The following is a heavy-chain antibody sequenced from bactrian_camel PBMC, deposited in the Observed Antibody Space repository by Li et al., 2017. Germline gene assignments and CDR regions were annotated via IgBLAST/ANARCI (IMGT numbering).Heavy chain of an antibody. CDR2: INGDGTNT. J-gene: IGHJ4*01. Sequence: QVQLVESGGGSVQPGGSLRLSCTALEFNISDYYISWVRHTPENGLEWLSSINGDGTNTVYLDSVKGRFTISRDNAKNTVYLQIDSLKPEDTAKYYCVRGSPAGSSFSEGYWGQGTQVTVS. CDR1: EFNISDYY. CDR3: VRGSPAGSSFSEGY. V-gene: IGHV3-2*01. D-gene: IGHD6*01.